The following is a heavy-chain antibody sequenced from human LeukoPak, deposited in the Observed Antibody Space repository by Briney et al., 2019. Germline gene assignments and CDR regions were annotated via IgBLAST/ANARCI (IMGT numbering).Heavy chain of an antibody. D-gene: IGHD6-13*01. CDR3: ARRGAAASRVWYFDL. CDR1: GGSISSYY. CDR2: IYYSGST. Sequence: SETLSLTCTVSGGSISSYYWSWIRQPPGKGLEWIGYIYYSGSTNYNPSLKSRVTISVDTPKNQFSLKLSSVTAADTAVYYCARRGAAASRVWYFDLWGRGTLVTVSS. J-gene: IGHJ2*01. V-gene: IGHV4-59*08.